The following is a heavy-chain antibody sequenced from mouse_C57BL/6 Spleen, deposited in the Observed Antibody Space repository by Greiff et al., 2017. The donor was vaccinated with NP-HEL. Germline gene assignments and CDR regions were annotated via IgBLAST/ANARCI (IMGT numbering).Heavy chain of an antibody. D-gene: IGHD2-4*01. V-gene: IGHV3-6*01. CDR3: ASHYDYEYYYAMDY. Sequence: EVKLQESGPGLVKPSPSLSLTCSVTGYSITSGYYWNWIRQFPGNKLEWMGYISYDGSNNYNPSLKNRISITRDTSKNQFFLKLNSVTTEDTATYYGASHYDYEYYYAMDYWGQGTSVTVSS. CDR1: GYSITSGYY. CDR2: ISYDGSN. J-gene: IGHJ4*01.